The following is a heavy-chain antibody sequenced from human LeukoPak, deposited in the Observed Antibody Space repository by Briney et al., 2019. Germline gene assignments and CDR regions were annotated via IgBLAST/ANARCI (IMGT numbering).Heavy chain of an antibody. D-gene: IGHD5-12*01. CDR2: IIPILGIA. CDR1: GGTFSSYA. Sequence: GASVTVSCKASGGTFSSYAISWVRQAPGQGLEWMGRIIPILGIANYAQKFQGRVTITADKSTSTAYMELSSLRSEDTAVYYCARDVSGYSGYDYYYYGMDVWGQGTTVTVSS. CDR3: ARDVSGYSGYDYYYYGMDV. J-gene: IGHJ6*02. V-gene: IGHV1-69*10.